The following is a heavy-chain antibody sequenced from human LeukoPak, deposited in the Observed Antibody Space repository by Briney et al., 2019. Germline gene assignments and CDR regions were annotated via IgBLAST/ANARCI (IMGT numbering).Heavy chain of an antibody. CDR1: GGSIGSYY. D-gene: IGHD6-19*01. CDR3: ARGQWLNIDY. J-gene: IGHJ4*02. Sequence: SETLSLTCTVSGGSIGSYYWNWIRQPPGKGLEWIGYIYYSGSTNYNPSLKSRVTISVDTSKNQFSLKLSSVTAADTAVYYCARGQWLNIDYWGQGTLVTVSS. CDR2: IYYSGST. V-gene: IGHV4-59*01.